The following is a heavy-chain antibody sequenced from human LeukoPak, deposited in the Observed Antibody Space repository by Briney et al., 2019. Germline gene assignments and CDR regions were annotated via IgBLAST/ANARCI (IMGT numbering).Heavy chain of an antibody. CDR3: ARGPHFDD. CDR2: IFSSGST. Sequence: PSETLSLTCNVSGGSIFNYYWSCIRQPPGKGLEWIGYIFSSGSTNYNPSLKGRVTILVDMSKNQFSLNLRSMTAADTAVYYCARGPHFDDWGQGTLVTVSS. V-gene: IGHV4-59*01. CDR1: GGSIFNYY. J-gene: IGHJ4*02.